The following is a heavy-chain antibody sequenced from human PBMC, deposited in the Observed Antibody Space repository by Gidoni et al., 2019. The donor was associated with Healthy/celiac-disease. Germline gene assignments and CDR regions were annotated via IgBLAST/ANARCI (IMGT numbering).Heavy chain of an antibody. CDR1: GGSISSSSYY. Sequence: QLQLQESGPGLVKPSETLSLTCTVSGGSISSSSYYWGWIRQPPGKGLEWIGSIYYSGSTYYNPSLKSRVTISVDTSKNQFSLKLSSVTAADTAVYYCARGRGDTAMLFYWYFDLWGRGTLVTVSS. CDR2: IYYSGST. D-gene: IGHD5-18*01. CDR3: ARGRGDTAMLFYWYFDL. J-gene: IGHJ2*01. V-gene: IGHV4-39*01.